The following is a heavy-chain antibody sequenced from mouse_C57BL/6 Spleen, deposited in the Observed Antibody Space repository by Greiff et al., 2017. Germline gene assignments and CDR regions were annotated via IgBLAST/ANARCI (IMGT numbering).Heavy chain of an antibody. D-gene: IGHD2-2*01. CDR2: ISSGSSTI. J-gene: IGHJ4*01. Sequence: EVKLMESGGGLVKPGGSLKLSCAASGFTFSDYGMHWVRQAPEKGLEWVAYISSGSSTIYYADTVEGRFTISRDNAKNTLFLQMTSLRSEDTAMYYCAREVTTNAMDYWGQGTSVTVSS. V-gene: IGHV5-17*01. CDR3: AREVTTNAMDY. CDR1: GFTFSDYG.